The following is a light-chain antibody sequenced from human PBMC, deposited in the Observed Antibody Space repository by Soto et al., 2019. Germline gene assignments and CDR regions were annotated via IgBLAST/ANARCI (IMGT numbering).Light chain of an antibody. CDR1: QSVSSSY. Sequence: EIVLTQSPVTLFLSPGERATLSCRASQSVSSSYLAWYQQKPGQAPRLLIYGASSRATGIPDRFSGSGSGTDFTLTISRLEPEDFAVYYCQQYGSSPRTFGQGTKV. J-gene: IGKJ1*01. CDR2: GAS. CDR3: QQYGSSPRT. V-gene: IGKV3-20*01.